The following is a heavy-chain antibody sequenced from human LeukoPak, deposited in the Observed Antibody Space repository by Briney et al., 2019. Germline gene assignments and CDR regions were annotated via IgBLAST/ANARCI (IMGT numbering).Heavy chain of an antibody. V-gene: IGHV1-2*02. Sequence: GASVKVSCKASGYTFTGYYMHWVRQAPGQGLEWMGWTNPNSGGTNYAQKFQGRVTMTRDTSISTAYMELSRLRSDDTAVYYCAREGNFCSSTSCYRTDAFDIWGQGTMVTVSS. CDR1: GYTFTGYY. CDR2: TNPNSGGT. D-gene: IGHD2-2*02. J-gene: IGHJ3*02. CDR3: AREGNFCSSTSCYRTDAFDI.